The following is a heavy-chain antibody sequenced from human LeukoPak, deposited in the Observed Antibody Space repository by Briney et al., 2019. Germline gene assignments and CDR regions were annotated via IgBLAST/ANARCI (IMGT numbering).Heavy chain of an antibody. CDR3: VRDYHYYIDV. V-gene: IGHV3-74*01. CDR1: GFTFSSYL. CDR2: IYNDGSRT. Sequence: PGGSLRLSCVASGFTFSSYLMQWVRQTPGKGLVSVSYIYNDGSRTSYADSVKGRFTISRDNAKNTLYLQMNSLRAEDTAIYYCVRDYHYYIDVWGKGTTVIVSS. J-gene: IGHJ6*03.